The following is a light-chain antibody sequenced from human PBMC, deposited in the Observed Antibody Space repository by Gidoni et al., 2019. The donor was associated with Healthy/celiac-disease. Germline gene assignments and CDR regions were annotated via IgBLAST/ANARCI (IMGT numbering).Light chain of an antibody. CDR3: QQYNNWPRR. CDR2: GAS. CDR1: QSVSSN. J-gene: IGKJ1*01. Sequence: EIVMTQSPATLSVSPGERATLSSRASQSVSSNLAWYQQKPGQAPRLLIYGASTRATGIPARFSGSGSGTEFTLTISSLQSEDFAVYYCQQYNNWPRRFGQGTKVEIK. V-gene: IGKV3-15*01.